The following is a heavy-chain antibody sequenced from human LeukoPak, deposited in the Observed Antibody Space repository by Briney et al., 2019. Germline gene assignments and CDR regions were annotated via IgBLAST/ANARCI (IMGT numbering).Heavy chain of an antibody. Sequence: GGSLRLSCATSGFTSRSYGMTWVRQIPGKGLEWVSTINYNGDRMYYADSVKGRFTISRDDSKNTLYLQMTSLRVEDTAVYYCAQDLIAAGGPFDYWGQGTLVTVSP. CDR2: INYNGDRM. CDR1: GFTSRSYG. CDR3: AQDLIAAGGPFDY. D-gene: IGHD6-13*01. J-gene: IGHJ4*02. V-gene: IGHV3-23*01.